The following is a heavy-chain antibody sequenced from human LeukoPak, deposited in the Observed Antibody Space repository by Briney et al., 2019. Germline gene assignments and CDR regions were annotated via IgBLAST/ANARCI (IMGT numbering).Heavy chain of an antibody. CDR3: ARDDAFDI. CDR2: IKEDGSEK. CDR1: GFTFSSYS. J-gene: IGHJ3*02. Sequence: PGGSLRLSCVASGFTFSSYSMSWVRQAPGKGLEWVANIKEDGSEKYYVDSVKGRFTISRDNAKNSLYLQMNSLRAEDTAVYYCARDDAFDIWGQGTMVTVSS. V-gene: IGHV3-7*01.